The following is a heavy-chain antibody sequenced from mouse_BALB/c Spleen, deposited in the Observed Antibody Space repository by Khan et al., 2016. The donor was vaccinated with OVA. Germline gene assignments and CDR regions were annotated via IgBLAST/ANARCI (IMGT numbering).Heavy chain of an antibody. CDR1: GFSLTTYS. V-gene: IGHV2-2*02. CDR2: IWSAGST. Sequence: QMQLEESGPGLLQPSQSLSITCTVSGFSLTTYSVHWVRQSPGKGLEWLGVIWSAGSTDYNAAFISRVNINKVNSKSQVFFRMNNLQTNDTAIYDCARRDYEYGGCAWFAYWGQGTLVTVSA. D-gene: IGHD2-4*01. J-gene: IGHJ3*01. CDR3: ARRDYEYGGCAWFAY.